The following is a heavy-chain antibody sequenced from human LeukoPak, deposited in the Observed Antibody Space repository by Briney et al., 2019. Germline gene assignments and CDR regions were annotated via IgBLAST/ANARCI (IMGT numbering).Heavy chain of an antibody. D-gene: IGHD6-19*01. CDR3: ALYAPAVAGILDY. J-gene: IGHJ4*02. CDR2: ISGSGGST. V-gene: IGHV3-23*01. CDR1: GFTFSGYW. Sequence: GGSLRLSCAASGFTFSGYWMSWDRQAPGKGLEWVSAISGSGGSTYYADSVKGRFTISRDNSKNTLYLQMNSLRAEDTAVYYCALYAPAVAGILDYWGQGTLVTVAS.